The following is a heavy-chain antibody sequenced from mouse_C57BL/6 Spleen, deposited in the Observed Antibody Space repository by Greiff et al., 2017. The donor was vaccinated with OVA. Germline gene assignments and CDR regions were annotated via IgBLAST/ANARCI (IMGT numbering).Heavy chain of an antibody. V-gene: IGHV1-82*01. D-gene: IGHD1-1*01. CDR1: GYAFSSSW. CDR3: ARSTTTLVGYAMDY. CDR2: IYPGDGDT. Sequence: VQLQQSGPELVKPGASVKISCKASGYAFSSSWMNWVKQRPGKGLEWIGRIYPGDGDTNYNGKFKGKATLTADKSSSTAYMQLSSLTSEDSAVYFCARSTTTLVGYAMDYWGQGTSVTVSS. J-gene: IGHJ4*01.